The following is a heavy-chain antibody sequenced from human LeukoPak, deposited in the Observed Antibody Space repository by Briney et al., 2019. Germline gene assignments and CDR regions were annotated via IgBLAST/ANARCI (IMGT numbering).Heavy chain of an antibody. Sequence: GGSLRLSCLASGFTFGDYYISWIRQPPGPGLEWISYVSSSGMTTTYADSVKGRFTVSRDNAKDSVFLQMNSLTAEDTDVSYCARGRSSYAINNGLRWFDPWGQGTLVTVSS. CDR3: ARGRSSYAINNGLRWFDP. CDR2: VSSSGMTT. J-gene: IGHJ5*02. V-gene: IGHV3-11*01. D-gene: IGHD3-16*01. CDR1: GFTFGDYY.